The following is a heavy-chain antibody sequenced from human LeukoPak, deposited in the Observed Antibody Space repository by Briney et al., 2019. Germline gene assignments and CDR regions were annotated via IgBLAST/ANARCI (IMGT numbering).Heavy chain of an antibody. J-gene: IGHJ4*02. CDR3: ASVGYGDYV. Sequence: SETLSLTCTVSGASINSYYWSWIRQPPGKGLEWIGYIYYSGSTNYNPSLKSRVTKSVDTSKNQFSLKLSSVTAADTAVYYCASVGYGDYVWGQGTLVTVSS. D-gene: IGHD4-17*01. V-gene: IGHV4-59*01. CDR2: IYYSGST. CDR1: GASINSYY.